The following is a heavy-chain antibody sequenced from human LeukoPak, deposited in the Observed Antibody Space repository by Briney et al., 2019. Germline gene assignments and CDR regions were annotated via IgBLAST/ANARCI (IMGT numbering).Heavy chain of an antibody. J-gene: IGHJ4*02. V-gene: IGHV1-2*02. Sequence: ATVKVSCKASGYTFTGYYIHWVRQAPGQGLEWMGWIHPNSGGTNFAQKFQGRVTMTRDSSISTAYMEVSSLRFDDTAVYYCARAPAGGPLRFFDYWGQGTLVTVSS. D-gene: IGHD3-3*01. CDR1: GYTFTGYY. CDR3: ARAPAGGPLRFFDY. CDR2: IHPNSGGT.